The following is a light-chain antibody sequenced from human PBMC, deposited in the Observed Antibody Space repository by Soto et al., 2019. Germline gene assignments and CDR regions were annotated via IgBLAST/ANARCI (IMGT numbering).Light chain of an antibody. CDR3: QQYSDWLT. V-gene: IGKV3D-15*01. CDR1: RSVGSN. CDR2: DVS. Sequence: EVVLTQFPATLSVSSGERATLSCRASRSVGSNLAWYQHKPGQVPRLLMYDVSTRAPGTPARFGGSGSGTEFTLTISSPQSEDFATYYCQQYSDWLTLGGGTKVEIK. J-gene: IGKJ4*01.